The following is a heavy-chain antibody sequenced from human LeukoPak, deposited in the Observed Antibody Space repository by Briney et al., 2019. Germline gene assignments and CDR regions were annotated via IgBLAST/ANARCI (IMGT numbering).Heavy chain of an antibody. CDR3: ASSARPLDS. Sequence: GGSLRLSCAASGFTFSDLYMSWIRQAPGKGLEYLSYISGSGHDIIYADSVRGRFTISRDNAKSSLYLQMNSLRAEDTAVYYCASSARPLDSWGQGTLVTVSS. D-gene: IGHD6-25*01. CDR1: GFTFSDLY. CDR2: ISGSGHDI. J-gene: IGHJ4*02. V-gene: IGHV3-11*01.